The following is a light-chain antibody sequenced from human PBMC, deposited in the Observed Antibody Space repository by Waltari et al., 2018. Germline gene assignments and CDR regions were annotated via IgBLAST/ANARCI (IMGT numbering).Light chain of an antibody. J-gene: IGLJ3*02. CDR1: SSDVGSYNL. CDR2: GGS. Sequence: QSALTQPASVSGSPGQSITISCTGTSSDVGSYNLVSCYQQHPGKAPKLIIYGGSKRPSGVSNRFSCSKSGNTASLTISGLQAEDEADYYCCSYAGSSTWVFGGGTKLTVL. V-gene: IGLV2-23*01. CDR3: CSYAGSSTWV.